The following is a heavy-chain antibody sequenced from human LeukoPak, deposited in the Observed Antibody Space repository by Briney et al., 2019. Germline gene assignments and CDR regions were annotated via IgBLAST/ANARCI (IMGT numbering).Heavy chain of an antibody. Sequence: GGSLRLSCAASGFAFSIYAMSWVRQAPGKGLEWVSAISGSGGSTYYADSVKGRFTISRDNSKNTLYLQMNSLRAEDTAVYYCAESDYFGSGSYYHWGQGTLVTVSS. CDR3: AESDYFGSGSYYH. CDR2: ISGSGGST. D-gene: IGHD3-10*01. J-gene: IGHJ5*02. V-gene: IGHV3-23*01. CDR1: GFAFSIYA.